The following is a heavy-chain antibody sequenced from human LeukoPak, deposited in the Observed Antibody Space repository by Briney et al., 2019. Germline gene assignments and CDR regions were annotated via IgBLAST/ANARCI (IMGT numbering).Heavy chain of an antibody. D-gene: IGHD3-10*01. J-gene: IGHJ4*02. CDR1: GYTFTSYA. V-gene: IGHV1-3*01. Sequence: ASVKVSCKASGYTFTSYAMHWVRQAPGQRLEWRGWINAGNGNTKDSQKFQGRVTITRDTSASTAYMELSSLRSEDTAVYYCARAVLLWFDYYFDYWGQGTLVTVSS. CDR2: INAGNGNT. CDR3: ARAVLLWFDYYFDY.